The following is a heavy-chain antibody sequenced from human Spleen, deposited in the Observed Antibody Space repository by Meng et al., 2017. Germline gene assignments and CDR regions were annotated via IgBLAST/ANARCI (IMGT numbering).Heavy chain of an antibody. V-gene: IGHV3-48*03. D-gene: IGHD6-19*01. Sequence: GESLKISCAASGFTFSTSEMNWVRQAPGKGLEWVSYISTGGSTIYYADSVKGRFTISRDNAKNSLYLQMNSLRAEDTAIYYCARDGYSSGWYGTYAFDIWGQGTMVTVSS. CDR2: ISTGGSTI. J-gene: IGHJ3*02. CDR1: GFTFSTSE. CDR3: ARDGYSSGWYGTYAFDI.